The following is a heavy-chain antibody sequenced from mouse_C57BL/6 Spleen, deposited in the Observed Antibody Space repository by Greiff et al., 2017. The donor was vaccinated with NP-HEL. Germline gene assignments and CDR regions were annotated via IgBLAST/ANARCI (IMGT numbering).Heavy chain of an antibody. CDR2: ISSGGSYT. CDR3: ARHEDWGVVDY. V-gene: IGHV5-6*01. CDR1: GFTFSSYG. D-gene: IGHD4-1*01. Sequence: EVKLMESGGDLVKPGGSLKLSCAASGFTFSSYGMSWVRQTPDKRLEWVATISSGGSYTYYPDSVKGRFTISRDNAKNTLYLQMSSLKSEDTAMYYCARHEDWGVVDYWGQGTTLTVSS. J-gene: IGHJ2*01.